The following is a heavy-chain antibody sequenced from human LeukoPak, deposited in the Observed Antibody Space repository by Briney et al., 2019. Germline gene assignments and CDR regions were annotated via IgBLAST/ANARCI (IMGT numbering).Heavy chain of an antibody. CDR2: INPSGGST. CDR3: ARVSSSWYGEYFLH. CDR1: GYTFTGYY. J-gene: IGHJ1*01. D-gene: IGHD6-13*01. Sequence: ASVKVSCKASGYTFTGYYMHWARQAPGQGLEWMGIINPSGGSTSYAQKFQGRVTMTRDMSTSTVYMELSSLRSEDTAVYYCARVSSSWYGEYFLHWGQGTLVTVSS. V-gene: IGHV1-46*01.